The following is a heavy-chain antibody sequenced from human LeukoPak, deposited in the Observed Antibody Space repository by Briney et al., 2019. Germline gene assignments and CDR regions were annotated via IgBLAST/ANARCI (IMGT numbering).Heavy chain of an antibody. J-gene: IGHJ4*02. D-gene: IGHD3-3*01. CDR1: GFTFSDYY. Sequence: GGSLRLSCAASGFTFSDYYMSWIRQAPGKGLEWVSYISSSGSTIYYADSVKGRFTISRDNAKNSLYLQMNSLRAEDTAVYYCAGGPFYGFPILYYFDYWGQGTLVTVSS. V-gene: IGHV3-11*04. CDR3: AGGPFYGFPILYYFDY. CDR2: ISSSGSTI.